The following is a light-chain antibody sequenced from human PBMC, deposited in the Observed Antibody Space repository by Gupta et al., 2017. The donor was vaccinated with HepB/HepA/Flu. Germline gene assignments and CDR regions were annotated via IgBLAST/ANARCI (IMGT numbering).Light chain of an antibody. CDR1: SSNMGSNS. J-gene: IGLJ3*02. CDR3: AAWYDSRNSWV. Sequence: QSVLSQPPSASRPPGLRVTISCSGCSSNMGSNSVIWYQQFPGTAPKLLMYSNIQRRSGGPERFSGSKYGTSAALPNSGLQAEDEAGYYCAAWYDSRNSWVFGGGTKLTVL. V-gene: IGLV1-44*01. CDR2: SNI.